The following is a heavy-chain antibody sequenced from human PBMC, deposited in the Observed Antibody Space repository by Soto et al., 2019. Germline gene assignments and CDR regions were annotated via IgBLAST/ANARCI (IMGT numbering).Heavy chain of an antibody. CDR1: GRPSGRYA. Sequence: SVRASCSASGRPSGRYANSWVRQAPVPGLEWMGGIIPIFGTANYAPTFQGRVTLTADESTTTTYMERSSLRPRDTAVHYCASRIKDAFSYVDYYGMDGWGQGTTVTVSS. D-gene: IGHD1-26*01. CDR2: IIPIFGTA. J-gene: IGHJ6*02. CDR3: ASRIKDAFSYVDYYGMDG. V-gene: IGHV1-69*13.